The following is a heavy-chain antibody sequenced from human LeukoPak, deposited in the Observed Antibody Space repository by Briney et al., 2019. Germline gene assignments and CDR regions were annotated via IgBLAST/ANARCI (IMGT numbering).Heavy chain of an antibody. Sequence: GGSLRLSCEAYEFTVISAYMNWISQAQGKGLEWDSDIFAGGSAYYADSVKGRFTISRDNSKNMVYLQMNSLTAEDTAVYYCARVPDRSGYGGAFDIWGQGTMVTVSS. J-gene: IGHJ3*02. CDR2: IFAGGSA. D-gene: IGHD3-22*01. V-gene: IGHV3-53*01. CDR1: EFTVISAY. CDR3: ARVPDRSGYGGAFDI.